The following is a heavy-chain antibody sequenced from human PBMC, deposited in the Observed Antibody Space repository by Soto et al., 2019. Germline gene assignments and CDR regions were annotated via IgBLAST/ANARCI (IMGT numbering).Heavy chain of an antibody. J-gene: IGHJ4*02. Sequence: SETLSLTCTVSGGSISGYYWSWTRQPPGKRLEWIGYIYYTGSTNYNPSLRSRVTISIDTSKNQFSLKLSSVTAADTAVYYCARYPRLDYWGQGTLVTVSS. CDR2: IYYTGST. V-gene: IGHV4-59*08. CDR1: GGSISGYY. CDR3: ARYPRLDY.